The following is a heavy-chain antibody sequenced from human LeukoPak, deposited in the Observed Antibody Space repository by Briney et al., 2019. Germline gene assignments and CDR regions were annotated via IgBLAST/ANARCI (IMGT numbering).Heavy chain of an antibody. J-gene: IGHJ3*02. CDR2: ISAYNGNT. CDR1: GYTFTSYG. D-gene: IGHD3-16*01. Sequence: GASVKVSYKASGYTFTSYGISLVRQAPGQGLEWMGWISAYNGNTNYAQKLQGRVTMTTDTSTSTAYMELRSLRSDDTALYYCARKGNSGGSAFDIWGQGTMVTVSS. V-gene: IGHV1-18*01. CDR3: ARKGNSGGSAFDI.